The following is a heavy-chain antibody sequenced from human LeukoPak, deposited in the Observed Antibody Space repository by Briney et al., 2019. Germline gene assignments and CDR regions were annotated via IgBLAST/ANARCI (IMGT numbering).Heavy chain of an antibody. D-gene: IGHD3-22*01. Sequence: SETLSLTCAVYGGSFSGYYWSWIRQPPGKGLEWIGEINHSGSTNYNPSLKSRVTISVDTSKNQFSLKLSSVTAADTAVYYCARLGRRGYYDSSGYWYAFDIWGQGTMVTVSS. CDR2: INHSGST. V-gene: IGHV4-34*01. CDR3: ARLGRRGYYDSSGYWYAFDI. CDR1: GGSFSGYY. J-gene: IGHJ3*02.